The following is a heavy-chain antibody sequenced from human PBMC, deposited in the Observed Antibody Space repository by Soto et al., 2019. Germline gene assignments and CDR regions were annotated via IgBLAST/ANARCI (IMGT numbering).Heavy chain of an antibody. D-gene: IGHD3-10*01. V-gene: IGHV2-5*02. J-gene: IGHJ5*02. CDR2: IYWDDDN. Sequence: QITLKESGPALVKLTQTLTLTCTFSGFSLSTSGEAVGWIRQPPGEALEWLALIYWDDDNRYNPTLKTRLTITKETSKNQVVLTLTNMDPVDTATYYCAHYVSASPAGWFDPWGQGILVTVSS. CDR1: GFSLSTSGEA. CDR3: AHYVSASPAGWFDP.